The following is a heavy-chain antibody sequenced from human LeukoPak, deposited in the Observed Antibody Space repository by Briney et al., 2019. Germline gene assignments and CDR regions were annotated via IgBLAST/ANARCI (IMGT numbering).Heavy chain of an antibody. CDR1: GYTFTSYD. V-gene: IGHV1-8*01. CDR3: ARERELSSDY. CDR2: MNPNSGNT. Sequence: VASVKVSCKASGYTFTSYDINWVRQATGQGLEWMGWMNPNSGNTGYAQKFQGGVTMTRNTSISTAYMELSSLRSEDTAVYYCARERELSSDYWGQGTLVTVSS. D-gene: IGHD1-1*01. J-gene: IGHJ4*02.